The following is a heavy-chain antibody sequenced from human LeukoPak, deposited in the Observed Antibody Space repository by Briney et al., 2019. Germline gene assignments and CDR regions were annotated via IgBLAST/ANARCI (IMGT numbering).Heavy chain of an antibody. CDR3: ARERSSGSYFSY. V-gene: IGHV1-2*02. CDR2: INPNSGGS. J-gene: IGHJ4*02. CDR1: GYTFTVYY. D-gene: IGHD1-26*01. Sequence: ASVKVSCKASGYTFTVYYMHWVRQAPGQGLEWMGWINPNSGGSNYAQKFQGRVTMTRDTSISTAYMELSRLRSDDTAVYYCARERSSGSYFSYWGQGTLVTVSS.